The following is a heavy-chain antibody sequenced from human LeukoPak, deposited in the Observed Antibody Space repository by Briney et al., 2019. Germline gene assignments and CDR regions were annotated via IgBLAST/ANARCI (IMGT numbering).Heavy chain of an antibody. CDR1: GGSISSYH. CDR2: IYTSGGT. D-gene: IGHD3-3*01. Sequence: SETLSLTCTVSGGSISSYHWTWIRPPAGKGLEWIGRIYTSGGTNHNPSLKSRVTMSVDTSKNQFSLKLSSVTAADTAVYYCAINSWNNYYYFDYWGQGTLVTVSS. CDR3: AINSWNNYYYFDY. V-gene: IGHV4-4*07. J-gene: IGHJ4*02.